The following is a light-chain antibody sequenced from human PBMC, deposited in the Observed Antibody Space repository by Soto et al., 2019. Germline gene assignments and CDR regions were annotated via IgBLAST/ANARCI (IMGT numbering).Light chain of an antibody. CDR2: EVT. CDR1: STDIGAYKY. V-gene: IGLV2-14*01. CDR3: FSYTSRTTLYV. Sequence: QSALTQPASVSGSPGQSITISCTGASTDIGAYKYVSWYQQHLGNAPRLIIYEVTNRPSGISHRFSGSKSGNTASLTISGLQAEDEADYYCFSYTSRTTLYVFGTGTKLTVL. J-gene: IGLJ1*01.